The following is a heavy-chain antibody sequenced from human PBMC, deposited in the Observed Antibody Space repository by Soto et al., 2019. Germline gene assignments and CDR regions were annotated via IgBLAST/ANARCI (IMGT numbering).Heavy chain of an antibody. CDR2: IYYSGST. J-gene: IGHJ5*02. CDR1: GGSISSYY. V-gene: IGHV4-59*01. Sequence: SETLSLTCTVSGGSISSYYWSWIRQPPGKGLEWIGYIYYSGSTNYNPSLKSRVTISVDTSKNQFSLKLSSVTAADTAVYYCARGVYDILTGYYNKYNWFDPWGQGTLVTVSS. D-gene: IGHD3-9*01. CDR3: ARGVYDILTGYYNKYNWFDP.